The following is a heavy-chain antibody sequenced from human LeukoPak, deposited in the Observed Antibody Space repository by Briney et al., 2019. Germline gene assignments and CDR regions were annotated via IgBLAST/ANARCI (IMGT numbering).Heavy chain of an antibody. J-gene: IGHJ3*01. CDR2: VSYDGSNK. Sequence: GGSLRLSCAASGFTFSSYGMQWVRQAPGKGLEWVAVVSYDGSNKYCADSVKGRFTISRDNSKNTLYLQMNSLRGEDTAVYYCARNHYYVPGSSDTWGQGTIVTVSS. V-gene: IGHV3-30*03. CDR1: GFTFSSYG. D-gene: IGHD3-10*01. CDR3: ARNHYYVPGSSDT.